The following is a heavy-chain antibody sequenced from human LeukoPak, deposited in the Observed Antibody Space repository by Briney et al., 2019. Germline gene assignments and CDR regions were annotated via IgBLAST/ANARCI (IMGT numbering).Heavy chain of an antibody. CDR1: GFTFSDDD. J-gene: IGHJ4*02. CDR3: ARVAKERVGGVYYFDY. CDR2: IGTAGDT. Sequence: PGGSLRLSCAASGFTFSDDDMHWVRQATGKGLEWVSAIGTAGDTYYTGSVKGRFTISRENAKNSLHLQMNSLRAGDTAVYYCARVAKERVGGVYYFDYWGQGTLVTVSS. V-gene: IGHV3-13*01. D-gene: IGHD1-1*01.